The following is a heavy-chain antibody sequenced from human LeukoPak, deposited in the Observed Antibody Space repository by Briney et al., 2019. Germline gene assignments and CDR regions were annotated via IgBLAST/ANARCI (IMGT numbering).Heavy chain of an antibody. CDR3: ARYGMYCLDS. D-gene: IGHD2-8*02. J-gene: IGHJ4*02. CDR1: GGSISNYY. CDR2: IRNTGRN. Sequence: SETLSLTCTVSGGSISNYYWSWIRQPPEKGLEWVGYIRNTGRNNYNPPLKSRVTMSVDTSKNQFSLKLTSVTAADTAVYFCARYGMYCLDSWGQGTLVTVSS. V-gene: IGHV4-59*01.